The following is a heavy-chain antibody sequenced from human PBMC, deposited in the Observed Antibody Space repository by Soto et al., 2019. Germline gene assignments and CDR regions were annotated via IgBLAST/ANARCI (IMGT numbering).Heavy chain of an antibody. CDR3: AKERFGSGSYYFDY. CDR2: ISGSGGST. CDR1: GFTFTRYS. D-gene: IGHD3-10*01. Sequence: GGSLRLSCAASGFTFTRYSMSWVRQAPGKGLEWVSAISGSGGSTYYADSVKGRFTISRDNSKNTLYLQMNSLRAEDTAVYYCAKERFGSGSYYFDYWGQGTLVTVSS. J-gene: IGHJ4*02. V-gene: IGHV3-23*01.